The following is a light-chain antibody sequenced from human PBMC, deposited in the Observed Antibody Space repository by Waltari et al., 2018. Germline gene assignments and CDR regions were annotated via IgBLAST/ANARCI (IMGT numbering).Light chain of an antibody. V-gene: IGLV2-14*03. CDR2: DVS. CDR3: STYTNTSPYV. Sequence: QSALTQPASVSGSPGQSITISCTGTSSDVGDYNYVSWYQQYPGKAPTLMIYDVSNRPSGVSYRFSGSKSGNTASLTISGLQAEDEADYYCSTYTNTSPYVFGTGTKVTVL. J-gene: IGLJ1*01. CDR1: SSDVGDYNY.